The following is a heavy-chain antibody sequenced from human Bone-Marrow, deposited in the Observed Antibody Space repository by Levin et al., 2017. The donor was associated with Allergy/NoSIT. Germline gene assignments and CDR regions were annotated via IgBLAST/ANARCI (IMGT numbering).Heavy chain of an antibody. V-gene: IGHV3-7*01. D-gene: IGHD1-7*01. CDR2: MNQDGSEK. CDR1: GFTFSNYW. CDR3: ARGGTGTRDFDY. J-gene: IGHJ4*02. Sequence: PGGSLRLSCAASGFTFSNYWMTWVRQAPGKGLEWVANMNQDGSEKYFLDSVKDRFTISRDNAENSLYLHMNSLRVEDTAVYYCARGGTGTRDFDYWGQGTLVTVSS.